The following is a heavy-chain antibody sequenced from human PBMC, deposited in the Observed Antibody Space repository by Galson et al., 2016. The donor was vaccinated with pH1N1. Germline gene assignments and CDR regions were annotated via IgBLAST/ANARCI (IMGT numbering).Heavy chain of an antibody. J-gene: IGHJ4*02. Sequence: SLRLSCAASGFTVSSNYMSWVRQAPGKGLEWVSVIYSGGSTYYADSVKGRFTISRDNSKNTLYLQMNSLRAEDTAAYYCARVGGSGEWGYYFDYGGQGTLVTVSS. CDR2: IYSGGST. CDR3: ARVGGSGEWGYYFDY. CDR1: GFTVSSNY. V-gene: IGHV3-66*02. D-gene: IGHD2-15*01.